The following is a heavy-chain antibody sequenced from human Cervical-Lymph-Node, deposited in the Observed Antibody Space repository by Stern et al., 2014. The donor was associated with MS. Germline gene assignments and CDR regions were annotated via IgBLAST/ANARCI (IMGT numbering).Heavy chain of an antibody. CDR1: GFTVSGDY. J-gene: IGHJ4*02. V-gene: IGHV3-53*01. CDR3: ARDTSSPERSDW. D-gene: IGHD1-1*01. CDR2: ITNVVTT. Sequence: EVQLVESGGGVIQPGGSLRLSCTASGFTVSGDYMTWVRQAPGKGLEWVSLITNVVTTVYTDSVKGRFTISRDDSKNTVYLHMTSLRAEDTAMYYCARDTSSPERSDWWGQGTLVTVSS.